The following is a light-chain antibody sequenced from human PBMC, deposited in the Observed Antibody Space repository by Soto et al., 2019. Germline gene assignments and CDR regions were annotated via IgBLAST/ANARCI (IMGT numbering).Light chain of an antibody. CDR2: KAS. CDR3: QQYNSYSET. V-gene: IGKV1-5*03. Sequence: DIQMTQSPSTLSASVGDRVTITCRASQSISSWLAWYQQKPGKAPKLLIYKASSLESGVPSRFSGSGSGTEVSLTISSLQPDDFATYYCQQYNSYSETFGPGTKVDIK. CDR1: QSISSW. J-gene: IGKJ3*01.